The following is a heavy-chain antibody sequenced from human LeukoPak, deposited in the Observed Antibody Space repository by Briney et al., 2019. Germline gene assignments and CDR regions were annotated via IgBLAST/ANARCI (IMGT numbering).Heavy chain of an antibody. Sequence: ASVKVSCKASGYTFTTYYLHWVRQAPGQGLEWMGVITPSDGSTSYEQKFQGRVTMTGDTSTSTVYMELSSLRSEDTAVYYCARGGIELIDAFDIWGQGTMVTVSS. CDR2: ITPSDGST. V-gene: IGHV1-46*01. CDR1: GYTFTTYY. J-gene: IGHJ3*02. D-gene: IGHD2/OR15-2a*01. CDR3: ARGGIELIDAFDI.